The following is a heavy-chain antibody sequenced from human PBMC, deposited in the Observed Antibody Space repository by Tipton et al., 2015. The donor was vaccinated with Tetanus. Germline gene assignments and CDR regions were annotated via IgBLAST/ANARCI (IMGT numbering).Heavy chain of an antibody. CDR3: ARGEQLWDDAFDI. CDR2: INPSGGST. D-gene: IGHD5-18*01. J-gene: IGHJ3*02. CDR1: GYTFTSYY. V-gene: IGHV1-46*01. Sequence: QVQLVQSGPEVKKPGASVKVSCKASGYTFTSYYMHWVRQAPGQGLEWMGIINPSGGSTSYAQKFQGRVAMTRDTSTSTVYMELSSLRSEDTAVYYWARGEQLWDDAFDIWGQGTMVTVSS.